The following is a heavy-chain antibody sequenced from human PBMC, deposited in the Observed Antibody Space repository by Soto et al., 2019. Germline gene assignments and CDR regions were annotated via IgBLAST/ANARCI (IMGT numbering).Heavy chain of an antibody. V-gene: IGHV3-15*01. D-gene: IGHD3-16*01. CDR1: GLIFSDVW. CDR3: TTSNLGVDY. CDR2: IKTKPDDGTI. Sequence: GGSLRLSCAASGLIFSDVWMTWVRQAPGKGLEWVGRIKTKPDDGTIDYAAPVRGRFTISRDDSKNTLYLQMTSLTPDDTGVYYCTTSNLGVDYWGPGALVTVSS. J-gene: IGHJ4*02.